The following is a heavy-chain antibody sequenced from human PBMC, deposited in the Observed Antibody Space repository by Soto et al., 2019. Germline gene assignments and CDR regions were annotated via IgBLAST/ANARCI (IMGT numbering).Heavy chain of an antibody. CDR3: ARGGRDAYNWFDP. D-gene: IGHD3-16*01. CDR2: IKQDGSEK. CDR1: GFTFSSYW. J-gene: IGHJ5*02. V-gene: IGHV3-7*01. Sequence: EAQLVESGGGLVQPGGSLRVSCAVSGFTFSSYWMSWVRQAPGKGLEWVAKIKQDGSEKDYVDSVKGRFTISRDNANNSLYQLKYSLRAEDTAVYYCARGGRDAYNWFDPWGQGTLVTVSS.